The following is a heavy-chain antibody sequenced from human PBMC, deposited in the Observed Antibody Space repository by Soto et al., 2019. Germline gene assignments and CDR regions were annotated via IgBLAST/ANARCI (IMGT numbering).Heavy chain of an antibody. CDR3: APTYDRRDYYTWHFDY. CDR2: IYWNDDK. D-gene: IGHD3-22*01. V-gene: IGHV2-5*01. J-gene: IGHJ4*02. CDR1: GFSLSTSGVG. Sequence: SGPTLVNPTQTLTLTCTFSGFSLSTSGVGVGWIRQPPGKALEWLALIYWNDDKPYSPSLRSRLTITKDTSKNQVVLTMTNMDPVDTATYYCAPTYDRRDYYTWHFDYWGQGTLVTVSS.